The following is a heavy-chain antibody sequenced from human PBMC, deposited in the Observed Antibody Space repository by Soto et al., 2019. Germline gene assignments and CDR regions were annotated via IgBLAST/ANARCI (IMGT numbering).Heavy chain of an antibody. D-gene: IGHD2-2*01. CDR3: AKDEDIVVVPCAPEY. Sequence: GGSLRLSCVASGFSFSRYAMSWVRQAPGKGLEWVSAISGSGGRTYNTDSVKGRFSISRDNSKNTLFLQMNSLTVEDTAVYYCAKDEDIVVVPCAPEYWGQGTQLSV. V-gene: IGHV3-23*01. J-gene: IGHJ4*02. CDR1: GFSFSRYA. CDR2: ISGSGGRT.